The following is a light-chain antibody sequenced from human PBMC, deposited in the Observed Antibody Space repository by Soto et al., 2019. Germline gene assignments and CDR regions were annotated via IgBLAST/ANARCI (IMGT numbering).Light chain of an antibody. CDR1: QSLLHSNGYNY. CDR3: MQPLQSWT. J-gene: IGKJ1*01. V-gene: IGKV2-28*01. CDR2: LGS. Sequence: DIVMTQSPLSLLVTPGEPASISCRSSQSLLHSNGYNYLDWYLQKPGQSPQLLIYLGSNRASGVPDRFSGSGSGTDFTLKISRVEAEDVGVYYCMQPLQSWTFDQGTKVEIK.